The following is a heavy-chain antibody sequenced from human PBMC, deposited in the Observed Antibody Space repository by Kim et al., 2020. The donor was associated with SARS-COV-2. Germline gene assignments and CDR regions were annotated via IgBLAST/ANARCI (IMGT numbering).Heavy chain of an antibody. Sequence: ASVKVSCKASGYTFTSYDINWVRQATGQGLEWMGWMNPNSGNTGYAQKFQGRVTMTRNTSISTAYMELSSLRSEDTAVYYCARGPIAVAGWWFDPWGQGTLVTVSS. D-gene: IGHD6-19*01. CDR3: ARGPIAVAGWWFDP. V-gene: IGHV1-8*01. J-gene: IGHJ5*02. CDR1: GYTFTSYD. CDR2: MNPNSGNT.